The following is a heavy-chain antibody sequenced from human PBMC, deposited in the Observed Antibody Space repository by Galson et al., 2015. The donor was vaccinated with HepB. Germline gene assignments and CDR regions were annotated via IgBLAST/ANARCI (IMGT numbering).Heavy chain of an antibody. CDR1: GFTFSNAW. J-gene: IGHJ6*02. D-gene: IGHD3-10*01. V-gene: IGHV3-15*01. CDR3: TTAPSAYYYGSGSYYYGMDV. Sequence: SLRLSCAASGFTFSNAWMSWVRQAPGKGLEWVGRIKSKTDGGTTDYAAPVKGRFTISRDDSKNTLYLQMNSLKTEDTAVYYCTTAPSAYYYGSGSYYYGMDVWGQGTTVTVSS. CDR2: IKSKTDGGTT.